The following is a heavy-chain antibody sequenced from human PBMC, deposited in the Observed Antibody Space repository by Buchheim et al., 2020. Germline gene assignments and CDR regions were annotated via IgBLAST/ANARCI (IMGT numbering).Heavy chain of an antibody. CDR2: ISSSGSTI. Sequence: EVQLVESGGGLVQPGGSLRLSCAASGFTFSSYEMNWVRQAPGKGLEWVSYISSSGSTIYYADSVKGRFTISRDNAKNSLYLQMNSLRAEDTAVYYCAMTHGANWELRVFDYWGQGTL. D-gene: IGHD1-26*01. J-gene: IGHJ4*02. CDR1: GFTFSSYE. V-gene: IGHV3-48*03. CDR3: AMTHGANWELRVFDY.